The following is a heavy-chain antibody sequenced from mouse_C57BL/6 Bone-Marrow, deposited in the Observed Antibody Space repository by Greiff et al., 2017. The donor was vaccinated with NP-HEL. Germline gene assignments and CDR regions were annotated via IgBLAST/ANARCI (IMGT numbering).Heavy chain of an antibody. CDR1: GFTFSDYG. CDR2: ISSGSSTT. D-gene: IGHD2-4*01. V-gene: IGHV5-17*01. Sequence: DVKLVESGGGLVKPGGSLKLSCAASGFTFSDYGMHWVRQAPEKGLEWVAYISSGSSTTYYADTVKGRFTISRDNAKNTLFLQMTSLRSEDAAMYYCARLGLQGFAYWGQGTLVTVSA. CDR3: ARLGLQGFAY. J-gene: IGHJ3*01.